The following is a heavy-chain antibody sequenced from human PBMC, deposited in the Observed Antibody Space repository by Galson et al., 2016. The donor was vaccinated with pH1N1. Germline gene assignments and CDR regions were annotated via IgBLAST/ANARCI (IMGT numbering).Heavy chain of an antibody. D-gene: IGHD4-17*01. Sequence: SLRLSCAASGFTFSSYCMRWVRQAPGKGLEWVADIKYDGSNKYYADSVKGRFTISRDNCKNSLYLQMNSLRAGDTAVYYCATPLDYGVYVLDYWGQGTLVTVSS. J-gene: IGHJ4*02. CDR2: IKYDGSNK. V-gene: IGHV3-33*08. CDR3: ATPLDYGVYVLDY. CDR1: GFTFSSYC.